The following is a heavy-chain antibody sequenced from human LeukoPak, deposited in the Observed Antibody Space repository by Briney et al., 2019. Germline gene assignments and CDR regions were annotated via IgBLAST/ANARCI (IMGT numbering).Heavy chain of an antibody. CDR3: ARFPGFLNRDY. D-gene: IGHD1-1*01. CDR1: GGPFSGYY. J-gene: IGHJ4*02. CDR2: INHSGST. V-gene: IGHV4-34*01. Sequence: SETLSLTCAVYGGPFSGYYWSWIRQPPGKGLEWIGEINHSGSTNYNPSLKSRVTISVDTSKNQLSLKLNSVTAADTAVYYCARFPGFLNRDYWGQGTLVTVSS.